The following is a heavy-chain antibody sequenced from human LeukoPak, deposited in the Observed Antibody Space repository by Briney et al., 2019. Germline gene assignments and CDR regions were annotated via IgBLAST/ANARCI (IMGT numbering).Heavy chain of an antibody. V-gene: IGHV1-46*01. J-gene: IGHJ4*02. Sequence: EASVKVSCKASGYTFTSYYMHWVRQAPGQGLEWMGIINPSGGSTSYAQKFQGRVTMTRDTSTSTVYMELSSLRSEDTAVYYCARASPHYDILTGYYGYWGQGTLVTVSS. D-gene: IGHD3-9*01. CDR1: GYTFTSYY. CDR3: ARASPHYDILTGYYGY. CDR2: INPSGGST.